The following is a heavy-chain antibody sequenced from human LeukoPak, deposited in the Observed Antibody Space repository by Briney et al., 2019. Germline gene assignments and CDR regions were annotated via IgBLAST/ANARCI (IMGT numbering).Heavy chain of an antibody. CDR2: TYYRSKWYD. J-gene: IGHJ6*02. V-gene: IGHV6-1*01. CDR1: GDSVSSNSAA. Sequence: SQTLSLTCAISGDSVSSNSAAWNWIRQSPSRGLEWLGRTYYRSKWYDDYAVSVKSRITINPDTSKNRFSLQLNSVTPEDTAVYYCARGRETEAYYDSSGYYLDYYYYGMDVWGQGTTVTVSS. D-gene: IGHD3-22*01. CDR3: ARGRETEAYYDSSGYYLDYYYYGMDV.